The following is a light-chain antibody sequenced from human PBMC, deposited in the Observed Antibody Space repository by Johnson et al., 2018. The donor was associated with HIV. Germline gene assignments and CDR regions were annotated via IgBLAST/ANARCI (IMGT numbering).Light chain of an antibody. CDR2: ENN. CDR3: GTWDSSLSAHV. CDR1: SSNIGNNY. Sequence: QPVLTQPPSVSEAPGQKVTISCSGSSSNIGNNYVSWYQQLPGTAPKLLIYENNKRPSGIPDRFSGSKSGTSATLGITGLQTGDEADYYCGTWDSSLSAHVFGTGTKVTVL. V-gene: IGLV1-51*02. J-gene: IGLJ1*01.